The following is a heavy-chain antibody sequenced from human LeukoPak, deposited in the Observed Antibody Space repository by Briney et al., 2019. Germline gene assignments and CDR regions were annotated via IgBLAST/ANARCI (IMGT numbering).Heavy chain of an antibody. Sequence: GGSLRLSCAASGFPFSSHWMTWVRQTPGKGLEWVANINQDGGAKHYGDSVKGRFTISRDNAKNSLYLQMNSLRAEDGAVYYCARPVANIYETLGYWGQGILVTVSS. D-gene: IGHD5/OR15-5a*01. CDR2: INQDGGAK. J-gene: IGHJ4*02. CDR1: GFPFSSHW. V-gene: IGHV3-7*01. CDR3: ARPVANIYETLGY.